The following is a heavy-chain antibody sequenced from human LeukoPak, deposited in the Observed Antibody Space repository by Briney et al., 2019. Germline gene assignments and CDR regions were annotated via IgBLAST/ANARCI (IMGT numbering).Heavy chain of an antibody. CDR1: RFTFSSYS. Sequence: GGSLRLSCAASRFTFSSYSMNWVRQAPGKGLEWGSSISSSSIYIHYADSVKGRFTISRDNAKNSLYLQMNSLRAEDTAVYYCAELGITMIGGVWGKGTTVTISS. D-gene: IGHD3-10*02. CDR2: ISSSSIYI. J-gene: IGHJ6*04. CDR3: AELGITMIGGV. V-gene: IGHV3-21*01.